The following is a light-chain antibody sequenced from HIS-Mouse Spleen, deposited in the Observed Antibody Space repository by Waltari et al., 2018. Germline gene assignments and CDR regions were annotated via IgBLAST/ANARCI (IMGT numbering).Light chain of an antibody. Sequence: EIVLTQSPGTLSLSPGERATLSCRASQSVSSSYLAWYQQKPGQAPRLLIYGASSRATGIPDRFSGSGSGTDFTLTISRLEPEEFAVYYCQQYSSSPITFGQGTRLEIK. V-gene: IGKV3-20*01. CDR2: GAS. J-gene: IGKJ5*01. CDR3: QQYSSSPIT. CDR1: QSVSSSY.